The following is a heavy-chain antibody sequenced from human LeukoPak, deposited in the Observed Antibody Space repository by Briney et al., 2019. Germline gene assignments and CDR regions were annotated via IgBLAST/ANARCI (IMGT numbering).Heavy chain of an antibody. V-gene: IGHV3-74*01. J-gene: IGHJ4*02. Sequence: TGGSPRLSCAASGLTLTDYWMNWGRQAPGKGPMWVSHISPDGRNIAYADSVKGRFTISRDSAKNTLYLQMNSLRVGDTAVYYCVRDGGGTTPYDCWGQGTLVTVSS. CDR1: GLTLTDYW. CDR3: VRDGGGTTPYDC. CDR2: ISPDGRNI. D-gene: IGHD1-7*01.